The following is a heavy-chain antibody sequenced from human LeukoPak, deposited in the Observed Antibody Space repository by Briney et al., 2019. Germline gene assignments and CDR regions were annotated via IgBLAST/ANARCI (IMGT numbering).Heavy chain of an antibody. CDR1: GFAFSTYS. Sequence: PGGSLRLSCAASGFAFSTYSMHWVRQAPGKGLEWLALISSDGSNENFADSVKGRFTISRDNSKNTLYLQMNSLRSEDTAIYYCAGDPNRSYFDHWGQGTLVIVSS. D-gene: IGHD1-14*01. V-gene: IGHV3-30*01. J-gene: IGHJ4*02. CDR2: ISSDGSNE. CDR3: AGDPNRSYFDH.